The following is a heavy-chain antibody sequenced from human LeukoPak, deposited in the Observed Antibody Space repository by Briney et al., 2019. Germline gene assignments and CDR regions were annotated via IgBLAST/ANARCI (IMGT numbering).Heavy chain of an antibody. J-gene: IGHJ4*02. V-gene: IGHV4-4*07. D-gene: IGHD2-2*01. CDR3: ARDWAHHCSSTSCYGPFDY. CDR1: GGSISSYY. Sequence: SETLSLTCTVSGGSISSYYWSWIRQPAGKGLEWIGRIYTSGSTNYNPSLKIRVTMSVDTSKNQFSLKLSSVTAADTAVYFCARDWAHHCSSTSCYGPFDYWGQGTLVTVSS. CDR2: IYTSGST.